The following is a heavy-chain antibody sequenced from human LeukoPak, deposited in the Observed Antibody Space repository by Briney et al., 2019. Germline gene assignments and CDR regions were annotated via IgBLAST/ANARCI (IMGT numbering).Heavy chain of an antibody. Sequence: HPGGSLRLSCAASGFTFSSYGMHWVRQAPGKGLEWVAVISYDGSNKYYADSVKGRFTISRDNSKNTLYLQMNSLRAEDTAVYYCAKDALDYGDYAYYFDYWGQGTLVTVSS. CDR2: ISYDGSNK. V-gene: IGHV3-30*18. CDR1: GFTFSSYG. J-gene: IGHJ4*02. CDR3: AKDALDYGDYAYYFDY. D-gene: IGHD4-17*01.